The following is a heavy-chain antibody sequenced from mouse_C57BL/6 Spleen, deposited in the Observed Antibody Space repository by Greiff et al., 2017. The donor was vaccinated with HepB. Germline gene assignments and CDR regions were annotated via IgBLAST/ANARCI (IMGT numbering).Heavy chain of an antibody. CDR3: ARDGSSSGWYFDV. Sequence: VQLQQSGAELVKPGASVKISCKASGYAFSSYWMNWVKQRPGKGLEWIGQIYPGDGDTNYNGKFKGKATLTADKSSSTAYMQLSSLTSEDSAVYFCARDGSSSGWYFDVWGTGTTVTVSS. CDR1: GYAFSSYW. CDR2: IYPGDGDT. D-gene: IGHD1-1*01. V-gene: IGHV1-80*01. J-gene: IGHJ1*03.